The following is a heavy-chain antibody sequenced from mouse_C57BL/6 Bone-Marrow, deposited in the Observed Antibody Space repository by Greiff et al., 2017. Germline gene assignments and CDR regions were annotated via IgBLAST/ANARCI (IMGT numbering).Heavy chain of an antibody. J-gene: IGHJ4*01. V-gene: IGHV7-3*01. CDR2: IRNKANGYTT. Sequence: EVQLVESGGGLVQPGGSLSLSCAASGFTFTDYYMSWVRQPPGKALEWLGFIRNKANGYTTEYSASVKGRFTISSDNSQSILYLQMNALRAEDSATYYCASPHYYGSSYDYAMDYWGQGTSVTVSS. CDR3: ASPHYYGSSYDYAMDY. D-gene: IGHD1-1*01. CDR1: GFTFTDYY.